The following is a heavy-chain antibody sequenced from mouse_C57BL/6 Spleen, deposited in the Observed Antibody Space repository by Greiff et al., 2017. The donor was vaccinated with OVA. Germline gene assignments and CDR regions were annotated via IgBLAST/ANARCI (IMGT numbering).Heavy chain of an antibody. CDR2: ISCGSSTI. V-gene: IGHV5-17*01. Sequence: EVQLVESGGGLVKPGGSLKLSCAASGFTFSDYGMHWVRQAPEKGLEWVAYISCGSSTIYYADTVKGRFTISRDNAKNTLFLQMTSLRSEDTAMYYCARTGYYAMDYWGQGTSVTVSS. CDR3: ARTGYYAMDY. J-gene: IGHJ4*01. D-gene: IGHD4-1*01. CDR1: GFTFSDYG.